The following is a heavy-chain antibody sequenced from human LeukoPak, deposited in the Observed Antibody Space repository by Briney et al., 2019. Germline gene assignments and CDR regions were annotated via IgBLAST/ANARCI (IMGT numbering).Heavy chain of an antibody. D-gene: IGHD2-2*01. CDR1: GFTFSSYS. V-gene: IGHV3-48*01. CDR2: ISSSSSTI. J-gene: IGHJ5*02. CDR3: ARGREYYCSSTSCPNRFDP. Sequence: GGSLRLSCAASGFTFSSYSMNWVRQAPGKGLEWVSYISSSSSTIYYADSVKGRFTISRDNAKNSLYLQMNSLRAEDTAVYYCARGREYYCSSTSCPNRFDPWGQGTLVTVSS.